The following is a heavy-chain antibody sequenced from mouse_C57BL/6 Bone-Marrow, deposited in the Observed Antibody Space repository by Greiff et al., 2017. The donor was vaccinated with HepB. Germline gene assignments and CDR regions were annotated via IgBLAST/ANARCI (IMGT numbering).Heavy chain of an antibody. J-gene: IGHJ2*01. CDR2: IYPGDGDT. CDR1: GYAFSSSW. Sequence: VQLVESGPELVKPGASVKISCKASGYAFSSSWMNWVKQRPGKGLEWIGRIYPGDGDTNYNGKFKGKATLTADKSSSTAYMQLSSLTSEDSAVYFCARGVYGNYDFDYWGQGTTLTVSS. CDR3: ARGVYGNYDFDY. V-gene: IGHV1-82*01. D-gene: IGHD2-1*01.